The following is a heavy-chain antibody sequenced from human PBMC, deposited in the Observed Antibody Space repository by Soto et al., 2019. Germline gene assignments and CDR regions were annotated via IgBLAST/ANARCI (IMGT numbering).Heavy chain of an antibody. CDR1: GGSISSYY. J-gene: IGHJ4*02. Sequence: PSETLSLTCTVSGGSISSYYWSWIRQPPAKGLEWIGYIYYSGSTNYNPSLKSRVTISVDTSKNQFSLKLSSVTAADTAVYYCARQKLGYCSSTSCGDFDYWGQGTLVTVS. V-gene: IGHV4-59*08. CDR3: ARQKLGYCSSTSCGDFDY. CDR2: IYYSGST. D-gene: IGHD2-2*01.